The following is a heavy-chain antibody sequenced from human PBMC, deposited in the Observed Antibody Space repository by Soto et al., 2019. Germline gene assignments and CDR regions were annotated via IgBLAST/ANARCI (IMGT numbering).Heavy chain of an antibody. CDR1: GFTFKRYG. D-gene: IGHD1-26*01. Sequence: QLGGPLRLYCAAFGFTFKRYGMHWVRPAPGKGLEWVAVISYDGSYQYYSDSVKGRFTISRDNSKNTLNLQMNSLRVEDSAMYYCAQDGRSGSVTRPDHWGQGTLVTVSS. J-gene: IGHJ4*02. CDR2: ISYDGSYQ. V-gene: IGHV3-30*18. CDR3: AQDGRSGSVTRPDH.